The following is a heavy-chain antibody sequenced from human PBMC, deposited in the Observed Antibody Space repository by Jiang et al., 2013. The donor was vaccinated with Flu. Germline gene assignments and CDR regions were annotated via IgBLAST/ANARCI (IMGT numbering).Heavy chain of an antibody. CDR2: SKWYN. J-gene: IGHJ6*02. D-gene: IGHD4-17*01. CDR3: ARGLGDYGDYYYYYGMDV. V-gene: IGHV6-1*01. Sequence: SKWYNDYAVSVKSRITINPDTSKNQFSLQLNSVTPEDTAVYYCARGLGDYGDYYYYYGMDVWGQGTTVTVS.